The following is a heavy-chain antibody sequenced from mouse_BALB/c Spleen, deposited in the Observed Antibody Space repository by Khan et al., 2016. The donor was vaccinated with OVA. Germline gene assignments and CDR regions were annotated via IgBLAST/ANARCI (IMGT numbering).Heavy chain of an antibody. CDR3: VCRCHYYCSFYWYFDV. V-gene: IGHV2-9-2*01. D-gene: IGHD1-1*01. CDR1: GFSLTNYD. CDR2: IWTGGGT. J-gene: IGHJ1*01. Sequence: VQLQESGPGLVAPSQSLSITCTVSGFSLTNYDISWIRQPPGKGLEWLGVIWTGGGTNYNSAFMSRLSISKDNSKSQVVLIMKSQQTDDTATDSCVCRCHYYCSFYWYFDVWGAGTTVTVSS.